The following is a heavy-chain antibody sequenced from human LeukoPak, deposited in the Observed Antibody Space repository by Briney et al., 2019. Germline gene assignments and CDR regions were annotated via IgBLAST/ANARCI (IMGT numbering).Heavy chain of an antibody. Sequence: GRSLRLSCAASGFTFDDYAMHWVRQAPGKGLEWVSGISWNSGSIGYADSVKGRFTISRDNAKNSLYLQMNSLRAEDTALYYCAKDMGQNYYYGMDVWGQGTTVTVSS. D-gene: IGHD3-16*01. CDR3: AKDMGQNYYYGMDV. CDR2: ISWNSGSI. J-gene: IGHJ6*02. CDR1: GFTFDDYA. V-gene: IGHV3-9*01.